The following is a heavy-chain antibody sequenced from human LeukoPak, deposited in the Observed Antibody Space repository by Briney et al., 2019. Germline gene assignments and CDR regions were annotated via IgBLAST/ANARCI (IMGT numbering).Heavy chain of an antibody. Sequence: SETLSLTCDVSGDSITTEHYWWGWLRQPPGKGLEWIAIIFYTGKIHDNPSLRNRISMSVDTSKDQFSLRLSAVTAADTAVYYCARQLGVGVWALDRWGQGTLVTVTS. CDR2: IFYTGKI. V-gene: IGHV4-39*01. J-gene: IGHJ4*02. D-gene: IGHD3-16*01. CDR1: GDSITTEHYW. CDR3: ARQLGVGVWALDR.